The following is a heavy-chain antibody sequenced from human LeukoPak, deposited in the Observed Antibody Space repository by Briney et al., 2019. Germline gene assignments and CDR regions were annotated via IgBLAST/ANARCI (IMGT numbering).Heavy chain of an antibody. J-gene: IGHJ6*03. CDR1: GGSISSYY. Sequence: PSETLSLTCTVSGGSISSYYRSWIRQPAGKGLEWIGRIYTSGSTINNPSLKNTNYNPSLKSRLTMSVDRSKNQFSLKMTSVTAADTAMYYCARTTEGYAGGPGYSYYYYMDVWGKGTTVTISS. CDR2: IYTSGSTINNPSLKNT. CDR3: ARTTEGYAGGPGYSYYYYMDV. D-gene: IGHD5-12*01. V-gene: IGHV4-4*07.